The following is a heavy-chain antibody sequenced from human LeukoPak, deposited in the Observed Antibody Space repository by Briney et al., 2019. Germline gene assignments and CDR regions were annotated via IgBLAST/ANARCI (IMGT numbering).Heavy chain of an antibody. J-gene: IGHJ4*02. CDR1: GGSISSGGYY. D-gene: IGHD5-24*01. CDR2: IYYSGST. CDR3: ARVWMATITGKPNNHDFDY. Sequence: SETLSLTCTVSGGSISSGGYYWSWIRQHPGKGLEWIGYIYYSGSTYYNPSLKSRVTISVDTSKNQFSLKLSSVTAADTAVYYCARVWMATITGKPNNHDFDYWGQGTLVTVSS. V-gene: IGHV4-31*03.